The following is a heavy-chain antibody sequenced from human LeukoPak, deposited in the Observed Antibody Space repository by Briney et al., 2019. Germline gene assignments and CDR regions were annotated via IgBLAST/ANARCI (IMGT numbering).Heavy chain of an antibody. CDR2: IYYSGST. CDR3: AGRDVDYGDYVDY. CDR1: GGSISSSSYY. V-gene: IGHV4-39*01. D-gene: IGHD4-17*01. J-gene: IGHJ4*02. Sequence: NPSETLSLTCTVSGGSISSSSYYWGWIRQPPGKGLEWIGSIYYSGSTYYNPSLKSRVTIFVDTSKNQFSLKLSSVTAAHTAVYYCAGRDVDYGDYVDYWGQGTLVTVSS.